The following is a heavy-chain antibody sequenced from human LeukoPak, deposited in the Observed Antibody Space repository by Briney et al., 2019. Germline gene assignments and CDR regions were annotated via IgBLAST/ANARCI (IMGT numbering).Heavy chain of an antibody. V-gene: IGHV3-7*01. D-gene: IGHD3-22*01. Sequence: GGSLRLSCAASGFTFSSYWMSWVRQAPGKGLEWVANIKQDGSEKYYVDSVKGRFTISRDNAKNSLYLQMNSLRAEDTAVYYCARDAYYYDSSGYFAFDIWGQGTMVTVSS. CDR1: GFTFSSYW. CDR2: IKQDGSEK. J-gene: IGHJ3*02. CDR3: ARDAYYYDSSGYFAFDI.